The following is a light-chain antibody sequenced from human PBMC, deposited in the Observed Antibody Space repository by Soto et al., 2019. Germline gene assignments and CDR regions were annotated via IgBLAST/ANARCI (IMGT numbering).Light chain of an antibody. J-gene: IGKJ1*01. CDR3: QQYSEWPWT. CDR2: GAS. Sequence: IVMTQSPDTLPVSPGERATLSCRASQSVSTNLAWYQHKPGQAPRLLIYGASTRATGIPARFSGSGSETEFTLTISSLQSEDFALYYCQQYSEWPWTFGQGTKVDIK. V-gene: IGKV3-15*01. CDR1: QSVSTN.